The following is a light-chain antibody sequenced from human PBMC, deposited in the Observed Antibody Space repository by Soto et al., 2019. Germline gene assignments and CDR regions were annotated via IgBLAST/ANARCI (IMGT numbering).Light chain of an antibody. CDR2: EGS. CDR1: SSDVGSYNL. J-gene: IGLJ2*01. Sequence: QSALTQPASVPGSPGQSITISCTGTSSDVGSYNLVSWYQQLPCKAPKLMIYEGSKRPSWVSSRFSGSKPGNKASLKISGLQAQYDAHYYCCPYAGSITIKVFGGGTTL. V-gene: IGLV2-23*03. CDR3: CPYAGSITIKV.